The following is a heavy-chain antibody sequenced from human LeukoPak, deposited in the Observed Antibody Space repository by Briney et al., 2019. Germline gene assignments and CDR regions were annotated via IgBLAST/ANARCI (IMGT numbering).Heavy chain of an antibody. V-gene: IGHV4-30-2*01. Sequence: TLSLTCTVSGGSISSDGYYWSWIRQPPGKGLEWIGYIYHSGSTYYNPSLKSRVTISVDRSKNQFSLKLSSVTAADTAVYYCAREGCSSTSCYPPPWGQGTLVTVSS. J-gene: IGHJ5*02. CDR3: AREGCSSTSCYPPP. D-gene: IGHD2-2*01. CDR1: GGSISSDGYY. CDR2: IYHSGST.